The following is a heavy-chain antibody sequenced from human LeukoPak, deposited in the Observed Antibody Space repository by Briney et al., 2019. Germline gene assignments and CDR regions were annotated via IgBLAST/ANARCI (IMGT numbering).Heavy chain of an antibody. CDR2: INSDGSST. V-gene: IGHV3-74*01. CDR1: GFTFSSYG. CDR3: AREAHYYGTLGAFDI. J-gene: IGHJ3*02. D-gene: IGHD3-10*01. Sequence: GGSLRLSCAASGFTFSSYGMHWVRQAPGKGLVWVSRINSDGSSTSYADSVKGRFTISRDNAKNTLYLQMNSLRAEDTAVYYCAREAHYYGTLGAFDIWGQGTMVTVSS.